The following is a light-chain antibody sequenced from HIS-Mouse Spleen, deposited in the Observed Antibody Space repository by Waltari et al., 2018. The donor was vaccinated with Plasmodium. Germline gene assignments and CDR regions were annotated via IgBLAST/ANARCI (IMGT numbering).Light chain of an antibody. CDR2: GAS. Sequence: EIVMTQSTATLSVSAGERATLPCRASQSVSSNLAWYQQKPGQAPRLLIYGASTRATGIPARFSGSGSGTEFTLTISSLQSEDFAVYYCQQYNNWSFTFGPGTKVDIK. CDR3: QQYNNWSFT. CDR1: QSVSSN. J-gene: IGKJ3*01. V-gene: IGKV3-15*01.